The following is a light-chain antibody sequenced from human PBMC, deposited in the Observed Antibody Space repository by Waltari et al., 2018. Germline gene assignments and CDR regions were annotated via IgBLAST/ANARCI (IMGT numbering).Light chain of an antibody. CDR1: SSDIGNFNY. CDR3: ASFTKNTDTLWV. CDR2: DVT. V-gene: IGLV2-14*03. J-gene: IGLJ3*02. Sequence: QSALTQPASVSGSPGQSITLSCTGTSSDIGNFNYVSGYQQHPDKAPKLIIYDVTNRPSGISNRFSASKSGNTASLSISGLQAEDEADYYCASFTKNTDTLWVFGGGTRLTVL.